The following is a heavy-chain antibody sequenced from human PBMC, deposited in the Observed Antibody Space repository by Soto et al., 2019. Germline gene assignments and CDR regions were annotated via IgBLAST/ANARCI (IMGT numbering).Heavy chain of an antibody. Sequence: QVQLVQSGAEVKKPGSSVRVSCTASGDTFNFYTINWVRQAPEQGLQWMGRIIPMLGMSNYAQKFQGRVTMIADKSTSTVYMDLSRLRSEDTALYXXATXXXSGXEHFDNWGQGTLVTVSS. CDR3: ATXXXSGXEHFDN. D-gene: IGHD3-10*01. CDR1: GDTFNFYT. J-gene: IGHJ4*02. V-gene: IGHV1-69*02. CDR2: IIPMLGMS.